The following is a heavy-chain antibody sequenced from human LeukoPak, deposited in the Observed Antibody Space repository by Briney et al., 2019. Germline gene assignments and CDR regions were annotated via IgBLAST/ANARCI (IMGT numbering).Heavy chain of an antibody. CDR1: GFTFSSYE. CDR3: ARERPEIDY. J-gene: IGHJ4*02. Sequence: GGSLRLSCAASGFTFSSYEMNWVRQAPGKGLEWVSYISSSGSTIDYADSVKGRFTISRDNAKNSLYLQMNSLRAEDTAVYYCARERPEIDYWGQGTLVTVSS. V-gene: IGHV3-48*03. CDR2: ISSSGSTI.